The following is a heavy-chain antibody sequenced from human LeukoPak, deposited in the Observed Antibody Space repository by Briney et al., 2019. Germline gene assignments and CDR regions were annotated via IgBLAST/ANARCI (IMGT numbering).Heavy chain of an antibody. V-gene: IGHV3-23*01. D-gene: IGHD3-22*01. Sequence: GGSLRLSCVVSGFTFSSYAMTWVRQAPGKGLEWVSSISVGRGSTYYAESVKGRFTISRDNSKNTLYLQMNSLRAEDTAVYYCASLSDSSGSYYYYGMDVWGQGTTVTVSS. CDR1: GFTFSSYA. J-gene: IGHJ6*02. CDR2: ISVGRGST. CDR3: ASLSDSSGSYYYYGMDV.